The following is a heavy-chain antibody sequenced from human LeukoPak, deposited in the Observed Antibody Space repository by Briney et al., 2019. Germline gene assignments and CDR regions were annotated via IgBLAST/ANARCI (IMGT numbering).Heavy chain of an antibody. J-gene: IGHJ4*02. CDR3: AKSGYYGSGSFDY. D-gene: IGHD3-10*01. Sequence: GGSLRLSCAASGFTFSSYGMHWVRQAPGKGLEWVAVISYGGSNKYYGDSAKGRFTISRDNSKNTLYLQMNSLRTEDTAVYYCAKSGYYGSGSFDYWGQGTLVTVSS. V-gene: IGHV3-30*18. CDR2: ISYGGSNK. CDR1: GFTFSSYG.